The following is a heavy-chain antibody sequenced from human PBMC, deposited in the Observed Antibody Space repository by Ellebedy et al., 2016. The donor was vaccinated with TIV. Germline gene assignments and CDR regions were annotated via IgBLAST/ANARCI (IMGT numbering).Heavy chain of an antibody. CDR3: ARRGSYGDYAVQINSWFDP. Sequence: GESLKISCAASGFSFRSYWMSWVRQAPGKGLEWVANIYQDGSDEYYVDSVKGRFTISRDNDHKALFLQMNSLRVEDTAVYYCARRGSYGDYAVQINSWFDPWGQGTLVTVYS. CDR1: GFSFRSYW. D-gene: IGHD4-17*01. CDR2: IYQDGSDE. J-gene: IGHJ5*02. V-gene: IGHV3-7*01.